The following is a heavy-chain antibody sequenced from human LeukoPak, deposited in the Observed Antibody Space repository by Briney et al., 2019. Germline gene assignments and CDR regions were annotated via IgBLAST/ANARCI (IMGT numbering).Heavy chain of an antibody. Sequence: ASVKVSCKVSGYTLTELSMHWVRQAPGKGLEWMGGFDPEDGETIYAQKFQGRVTMTEDTSTDTAYMELSSLRSEDTAVYYCAASPPALNWFDPWGQGTLVTVSS. CDR3: AASPPALNWFDP. CDR2: FDPEDGET. CDR1: GYTLTELS. V-gene: IGHV1-24*01. J-gene: IGHJ5*02.